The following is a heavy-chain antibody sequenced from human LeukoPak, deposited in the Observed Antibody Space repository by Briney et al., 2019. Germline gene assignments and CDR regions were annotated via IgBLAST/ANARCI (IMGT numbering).Heavy chain of an antibody. CDR1: GFTFDDYA. V-gene: IGHV3-9*01. Sequence: GGSLRLSCAASGFTFDDYAMHWVRHAPGKGLEWVSGISWNSGSIGYADSVKGRFTISRDNAKNSLYLQMNSLRAEDTAVYYCARDFTYYDFWSGSYNWFDPWGQGTLVTVSS. J-gene: IGHJ5*02. CDR2: ISWNSGSI. D-gene: IGHD3-3*01. CDR3: ARDFTYYDFWSGSYNWFDP.